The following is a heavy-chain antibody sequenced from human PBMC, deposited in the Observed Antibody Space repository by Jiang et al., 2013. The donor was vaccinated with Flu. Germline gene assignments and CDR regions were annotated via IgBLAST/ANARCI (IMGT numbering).Heavy chain of an antibody. D-gene: IGHD3-22*01. CDR3: AITYYYDSSIHAFDI. CDR2: IYPGDSDT. J-gene: IGHJ3*02. Sequence: SLKISCKGSGYSFTSYWIGWVRQMPGKGLEWMGIIYPGDSDTRYSPPSKQVTISADKSISTAYLQWSSLKASDTAMYCCAITYYYDSSIHAFDIWGQGTMVTVSS. V-gene: IGHV5-51*01. CDR1: GYSFTSYW.